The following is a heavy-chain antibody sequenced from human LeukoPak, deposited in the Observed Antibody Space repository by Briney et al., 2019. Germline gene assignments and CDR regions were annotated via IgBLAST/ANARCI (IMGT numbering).Heavy chain of an antibody. V-gene: IGHV3-7*01. D-gene: IGHD6-6*01. CDR3: ARENPFSSSSPMWY. Sequence: GGSLRLSCAASGFTFSSYWMSWVRQAPGKGLEWVANIKQDGSEKYYADSVRGRFTISRDNAKNSLYLQMNSLRVEDSAVYFCARENPFSSSSPMWYWGQGTLVTVSP. CDR1: GFTFSSYW. CDR2: IKQDGSEK. J-gene: IGHJ4*02.